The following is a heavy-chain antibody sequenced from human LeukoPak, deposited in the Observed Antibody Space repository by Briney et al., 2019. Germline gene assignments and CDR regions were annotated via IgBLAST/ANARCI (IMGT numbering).Heavy chain of an antibody. CDR3: ARATSGSYYWGRDYFDY. Sequence: GGSLRLSCAASGFTFSDYYMSWIRQAPGKGLEWVSYISSSGSTIYYADSVKGRFTISRDDAKNSLYLQMNSLRAEDTAVCYCARATSGSYYWGRDYFDYWGQGTLVTVSS. CDR1: GFTFSDYY. D-gene: IGHD1-26*01. J-gene: IGHJ4*02. CDR2: ISSSGSTI. V-gene: IGHV3-11*01.